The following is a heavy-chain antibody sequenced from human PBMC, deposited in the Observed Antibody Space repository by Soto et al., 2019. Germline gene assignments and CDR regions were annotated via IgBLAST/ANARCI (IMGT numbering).Heavy chain of an antibody. CDR1: GGSISGDYYH. J-gene: IGHJ6*02. Sequence: PSETLSLTCNVSGGSISGDYYHWTWIRQSPGKGLEWIGYVFHSGSVLYNPSLKSRLNISVDTSRNQFSLRLSSVTAADTAVYFCAREDDGGDRDYYGLDVWGQGTTVTVSS. D-gene: IGHD2-21*02. CDR3: AREDDGGDRDYYGLDV. CDR2: VFHSGSV. V-gene: IGHV4-30-4*08.